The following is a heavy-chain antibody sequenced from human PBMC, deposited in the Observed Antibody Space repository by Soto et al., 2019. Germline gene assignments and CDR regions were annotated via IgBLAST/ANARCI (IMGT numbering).Heavy chain of an antibody. J-gene: IGHJ4*02. D-gene: IGHD3-16*02. CDR1: ACTFSSDG. CDR2: IRQDGSEK. Sequence: GGALRLSRAASACTFSSDGKSWGRQAPGPRLEWVANIRQDGSEKYYVDSVKGRFTISRDDAKNSLYLQMNSLRAEDTAVYYCAREVLDNDIWESYRYNDYRGEGTLVAVS. CDR3: AREVLDNDIWESYRYNDY. V-gene: IGHV3-7*01.